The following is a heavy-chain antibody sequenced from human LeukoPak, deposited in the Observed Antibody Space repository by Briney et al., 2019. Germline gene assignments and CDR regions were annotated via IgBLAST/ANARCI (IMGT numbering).Heavy chain of an antibody. CDR3: ARDREMANDY. CDR2: INPNSGGT. D-gene: IGHD5-24*01. V-gene: IGHV1-2*02. J-gene: IGHJ4*02. Sequence: ASVKVSCKASGYTFTSYAMNWVRQAPGQGLEWMGWINPNSGGTNYAQKFQGRVTMTRDTSISTAYMELSRLRSDDTAVYYCARDREMANDYWGQGTLVTVSS. CDR1: GYTFTSYA.